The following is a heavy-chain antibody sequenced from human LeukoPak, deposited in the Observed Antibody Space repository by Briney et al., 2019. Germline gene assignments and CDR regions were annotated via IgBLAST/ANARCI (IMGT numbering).Heavy chain of an antibody. CDR1: GFTFSSYS. J-gene: IGHJ4*02. D-gene: IGHD6-6*01. CDR2: ISWNSGSI. V-gene: IGHV3-9*01. Sequence: GGSLRLSCAASGFTFSSYSMNWVRQAPGKGLEWVSGISWNSGSIGYADSVKGRFTISRDNAKNSLYLQMNSLRAEDTALYYCAKDMTVWVAARPGDVGFDYWGQGTLVTVSS. CDR3: AKDMTVWVAARPGDVGFDY.